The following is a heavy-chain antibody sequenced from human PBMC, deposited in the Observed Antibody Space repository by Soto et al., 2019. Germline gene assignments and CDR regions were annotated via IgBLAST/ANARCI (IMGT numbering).Heavy chain of an antibody. D-gene: IGHD1-1*01. CDR2: VGGTSNRT. V-gene: IGHV3-23*01. CDR1: GFTFSTYA. Sequence: EVQLLESGGGLVQPGGSLRLSCAAAGFTFSTYAMIWVRQAPGKGLEWVSAVGGTSNRTYYADSVKGRFTMSRDNSKNTLYLQMNNLRPEDTAVYYCAKEGTGTPMEYCDYWGQGTLVTVSS. CDR3: AKEGTGTPMEYCDY. J-gene: IGHJ4*02.